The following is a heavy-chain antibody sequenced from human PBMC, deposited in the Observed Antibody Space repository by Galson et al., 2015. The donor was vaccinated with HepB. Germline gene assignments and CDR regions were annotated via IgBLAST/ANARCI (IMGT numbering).Heavy chain of an antibody. CDR1: GFTVIGNY. CDR3: ARKGTYGRYPFDF. D-gene: IGHD3-10*01. Sequence: SLRLSCAASGFTVIGNYMAWVRQAPGKGLEWVSVVYKGGGRYYADSVQGRFTIFRDDSKNTLSLQMNSLRVEDTAVYYCARKGTYGRYPFDFWGQGILVAVSS. J-gene: IGHJ4*02. CDR2: VYKGGGR. V-gene: IGHV3-66*01.